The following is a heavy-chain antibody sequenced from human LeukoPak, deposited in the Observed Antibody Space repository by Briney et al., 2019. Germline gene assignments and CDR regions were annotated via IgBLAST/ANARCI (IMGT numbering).Heavy chain of an antibody. V-gene: IGHV4-59*11. CDR2: IYISGST. D-gene: IGHD6-13*01. Sequence: SETLSLTCTVSGGSISSHYWSWIRQPPGKGLEWIGYIYISGSTNYNPSLKSRVTISVDTSKNQFSLRLSSVTAADTAVYYCARVTGYMTEDYFDYWGQGTLITVSS. CDR1: GGSISSHY. J-gene: IGHJ4*02. CDR3: ARVTGYMTEDYFDY.